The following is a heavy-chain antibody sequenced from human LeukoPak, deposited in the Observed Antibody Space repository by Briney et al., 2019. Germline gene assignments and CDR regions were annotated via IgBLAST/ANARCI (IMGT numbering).Heavy chain of an antibody. V-gene: IGHV1-24*01. Sequence: ASVKVSCKVSGYTLTELPMHWVRQAPGKGLEWMGGFDPEDGETIYAQKFQGRVTMTEDTSTDTAYMELSSLRSEDTAVYYCATGFQTYYDFWSWGQGTLVTVSS. CDR3: ATGFQTYYDFWS. CDR1: GYTLTELP. J-gene: IGHJ4*02. CDR2: FDPEDGET. D-gene: IGHD3-3*01.